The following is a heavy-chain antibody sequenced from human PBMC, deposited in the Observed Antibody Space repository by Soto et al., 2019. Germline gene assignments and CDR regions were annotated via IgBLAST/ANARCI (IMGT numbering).Heavy chain of an antibody. V-gene: IGHV4-59*08. CDR2: IYYSGST. Sequence: SETLSLTCTVSGASISSYYWSWIRQPPGKGLEWIGYIYYSGSTNYNPSLKSRVTISVDTSKNQFSLKLSSVTAADTAVYYCARHDSQLRFLEPRTSTHFDYWGQGTLVTVS. CDR1: GASISSYY. D-gene: IGHD3-3*01. J-gene: IGHJ4*02. CDR3: ARHDSQLRFLEPRTSTHFDY.